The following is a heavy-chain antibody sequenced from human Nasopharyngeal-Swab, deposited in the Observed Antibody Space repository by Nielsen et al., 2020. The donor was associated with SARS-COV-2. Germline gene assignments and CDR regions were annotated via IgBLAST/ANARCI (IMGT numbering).Heavy chain of an antibody. V-gene: IGHV3-15*01. CDR2: IKSKTDGGTT. CDR1: GFTFSNAW. CDR3: TTDPQQWLVEYYYYMDV. D-gene: IGHD6-19*01. Sequence: GGSLRLSCAASGFTFSNAWMSWARQAPGKGLEWVGRIKSKTDGGTTDYAAPVRGRFTISRDDSKNTLYLQMNSLKTEDTAVYYCTTDPQQWLVEYYYYMDVWGKGTTVTVSS. J-gene: IGHJ6*03.